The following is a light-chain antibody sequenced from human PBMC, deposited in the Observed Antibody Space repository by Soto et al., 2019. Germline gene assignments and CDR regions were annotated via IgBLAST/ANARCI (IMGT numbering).Light chain of an antibody. CDR2: GAS. J-gene: IGKJ4*01. V-gene: IGKV3-15*01. Sequence: EIVMTQSPATLSVSPGERATLSCRASQSVSSNLGWYQQKPGAAPRLLIYGASTRATGIPARFSGSGSGTEFTLTISSLQSEDFAVYYCQQYNNWPPLTFGGGSKVEIK. CDR3: QQYNNWPPLT. CDR1: QSVSSN.